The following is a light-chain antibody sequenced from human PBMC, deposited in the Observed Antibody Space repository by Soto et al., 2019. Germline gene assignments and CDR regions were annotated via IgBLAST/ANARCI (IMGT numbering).Light chain of an antibody. V-gene: IGKV3-11*01. J-gene: IGKJ5*01. CDR2: DAS. CDR3: QQRNDWRRGN. CDR1: QSVSSY. Sequence: EIVLTQSPATLSLSPRERATLSCRVSQSVSSYLAWYQQKPGQAPRLLIDDASNMATGIPARFSGSGSGTELTLTISSLEPEDFAVYYCQQRNDWRRGNFCQGTRLEI.